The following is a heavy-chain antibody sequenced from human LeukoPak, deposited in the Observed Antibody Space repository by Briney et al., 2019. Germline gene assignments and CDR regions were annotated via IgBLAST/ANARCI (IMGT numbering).Heavy chain of an antibody. D-gene: IGHD3-3*01. CDR3: ARDFPRYYDFWSGFDY. V-gene: IGHV3-23*01. CDR1: GFTFSTYA. J-gene: IGHJ4*02. CDR2: IIGSGGST. Sequence: GGSLRLSCAASGFTFSTYAMSWVRQAPGKGLEWVSCIIGSGGSTYYADSVKGRFTISRDNSKNTLYLQMNSLRAEDTAVYYCARDFPRYYDFWSGFDYWGQGTLVTVSS.